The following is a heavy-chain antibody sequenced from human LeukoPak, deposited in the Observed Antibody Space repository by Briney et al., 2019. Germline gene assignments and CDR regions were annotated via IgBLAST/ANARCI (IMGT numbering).Heavy chain of an antibody. CDR1: GGTFSSYA. Sequence: SVKVSCKASGGTFSSYAISWVRQAPGQGLEWMGRIIPILGIANYAQKFQGRVTITADKSTSTAYMELSSLRSEDTAVYYCAGEEGSSSSNWFDPWGQGTLVTVSS. J-gene: IGHJ5*02. D-gene: IGHD6-13*01. CDR2: IIPILGIA. V-gene: IGHV1-69*04. CDR3: AGEEGSSSSNWFDP.